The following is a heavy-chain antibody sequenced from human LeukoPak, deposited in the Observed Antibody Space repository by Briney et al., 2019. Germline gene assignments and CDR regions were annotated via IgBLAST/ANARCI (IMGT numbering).Heavy chain of an antibody. CDR1: GGSFSGYY. J-gene: IGHJ6*02. Sequence: PSETLSLTCAVYGGSFSGYYWSWIRQPPGKGLEWIGEINHSGSTNYNPSLKSRVTISVDTSKNQFSLKLSSVAAADTAVYYCARKVTYYYDSSGYYYDYYYYGMDVWGQGTTVTVSS. CDR3: ARKVTYYYDSSGYYYDYYYYGMDV. D-gene: IGHD3-22*01. V-gene: IGHV4-34*01. CDR2: INHSGST.